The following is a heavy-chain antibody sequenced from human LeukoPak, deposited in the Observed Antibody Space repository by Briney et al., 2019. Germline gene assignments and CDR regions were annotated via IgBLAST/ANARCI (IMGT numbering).Heavy chain of an antibody. D-gene: IGHD4-17*01. J-gene: IGHJ4*02. CDR2: IYSGDTT. CDR1: GITVSRNY. Sequence: GGSLRLACAASGITVSRNYMNWVRQAPGKGLEWVSVIYSGDTTHYADSVKGRFSISRGNSKNTLYLQMNNMRVEDTAVYYCARDLAYGDYIYDYWGQGTLVTVYS. CDR3: ARDLAYGDYIYDY. V-gene: IGHV3-66*01.